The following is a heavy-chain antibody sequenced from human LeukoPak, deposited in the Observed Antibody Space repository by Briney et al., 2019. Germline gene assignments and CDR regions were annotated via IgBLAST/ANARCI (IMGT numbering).Heavy chain of an antibody. Sequence: GDSLKISCKGSGYSFTNYWIGWVRQMPGKGLEWMGIIYPGDSDTTYSPSFQGHVTISADKSISTAYLQWSSLKASDTAMYYCARRALYGDYANFDYWGQGTLVTVSS. J-gene: IGHJ4*02. V-gene: IGHV5-51*01. CDR3: ARRALYGDYANFDY. D-gene: IGHD4-17*01. CDR1: GYSFTNYW. CDR2: IYPGDSDT.